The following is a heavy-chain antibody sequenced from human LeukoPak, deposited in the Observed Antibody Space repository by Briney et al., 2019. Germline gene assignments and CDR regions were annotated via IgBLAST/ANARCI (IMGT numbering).Heavy chain of an antibody. V-gene: IGHV4-34*01. CDR1: GGSFSGYY. CDR2: INHSGST. D-gene: IGHD2-2*01. CDR3: ARGSIVVVPAARGVYNWFDP. Sequence: SETLSLTCAVYGGSFSGYYWSWIRQPPGKGLEWIGEINHSGSTNYNPSLKSRVTISVDTSKNQFSLKLSSVTAADTAVYYCARGSIVVVPAARGVYNWFDPWGQGTLVTVSS. J-gene: IGHJ5*02.